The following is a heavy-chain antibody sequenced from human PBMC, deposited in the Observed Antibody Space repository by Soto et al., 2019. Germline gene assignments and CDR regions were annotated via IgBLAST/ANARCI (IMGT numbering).Heavy chain of an antibody. Sequence: SETLPLTCTVSGGSISSYYWSWIRQPPGKGLEWIGYIYDSDNTNHNPSLKSRVTISIDTSKNQVSLRLSSVTAADTAMYFCARETAVSTSHYYYAMDVWGRGTTVTVSS. V-gene: IGHV4-59*01. J-gene: IGHJ6*02. D-gene: IGHD4-17*01. CDR3: ARETAVSTSHYYYAMDV. CDR1: GGSISSYY. CDR2: IYDSDNT.